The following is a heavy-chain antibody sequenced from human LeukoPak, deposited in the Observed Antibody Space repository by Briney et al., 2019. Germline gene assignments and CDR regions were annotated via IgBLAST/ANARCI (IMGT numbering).Heavy chain of an antibody. CDR2: IYPGDSDT. CDR3: ARQFFCSSTSCLLGFDY. V-gene: IGHV5-51*01. CDR1: GYSFTSYW. D-gene: IGHD2-2*01. J-gene: IGHJ4*02. Sequence: PGESLKISCKGSGYSFTSYWIGWVRHMPGKGLEWMGIIYPGDSDTRYSPSFQGQVTISADKSISTAYLQWSSLKASDTAMYYCARQFFCSSTSCLLGFDYWGQGTLVTVSS.